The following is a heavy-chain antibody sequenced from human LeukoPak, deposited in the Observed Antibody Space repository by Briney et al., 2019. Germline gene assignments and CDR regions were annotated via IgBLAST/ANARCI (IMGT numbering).Heavy chain of an antibody. V-gene: IGHV4-39*07. CDR3: ARHPNYYYYYMDV. J-gene: IGHJ6*03. CDR1: GGSISSSSYY. Sequence: SETLSLTCTVSGGSISSSSYYWGWIRQPRGKGLEWMGSIYYSGSTYYNPSLKSRVTISVDTSKTQFSLKLSSVTAADTAVYYCARHPNYYYYYMDVWGKGTTVTISS. CDR2: IYYSGST.